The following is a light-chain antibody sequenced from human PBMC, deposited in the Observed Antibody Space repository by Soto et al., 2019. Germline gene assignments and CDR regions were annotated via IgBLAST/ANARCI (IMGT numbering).Light chain of an antibody. V-gene: IGLV2-14*01. CDR3: VSYTDTDTLV. J-gene: IGLJ1*01. CDR1: NTDVGQDKS. CDR2: EVT. Sequence: QSALTQPASVSGSPGQSIIISCVGRNTDVGQDKSVSWYQQGPGKAPKLLIFEVTNRPSGVSNRFSGSRSGNTASLAISGLQHDDEGDYFCVSYTDTDTLVFGTGTKLTVL.